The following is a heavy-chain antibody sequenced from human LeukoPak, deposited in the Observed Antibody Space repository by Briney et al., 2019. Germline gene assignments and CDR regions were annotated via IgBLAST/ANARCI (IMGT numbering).Heavy chain of an antibody. D-gene: IGHD3-10*01. Sequence: PGGSLRLSRVASGFTFSNYWMTWVRQAPGKGLEWVANIRQDGSEKYYVDSVKGRFTISRDNAENSLYLQMNNLRAEDTAVYHCARVTPYGSGLFDFWGQGTLIAVSS. J-gene: IGHJ4*02. CDR3: ARVTPYGSGLFDF. V-gene: IGHV3-7*01. CDR1: GFTFSNYW. CDR2: IRQDGSEK.